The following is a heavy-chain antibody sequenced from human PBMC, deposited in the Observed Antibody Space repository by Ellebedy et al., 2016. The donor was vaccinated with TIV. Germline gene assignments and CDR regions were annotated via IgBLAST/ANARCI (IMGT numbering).Heavy chain of an antibody. V-gene: IGHV5-10-1*04. Sequence: GESLKISCKGSGYSFTSYWISWVRQMPGKGLEWMGRIDPSDSYTNYSPSFQGQVTISADKSISTAYLQWSSLKASDTAMYYCARQVRTNDQYYYYYGMDVWGQGTTVTVSS. J-gene: IGHJ6*02. CDR3: ARQVRTNDQYYYYYGMDV. CDR1: GYSFTSYW. D-gene: IGHD1-1*01. CDR2: IDPSDSYT.